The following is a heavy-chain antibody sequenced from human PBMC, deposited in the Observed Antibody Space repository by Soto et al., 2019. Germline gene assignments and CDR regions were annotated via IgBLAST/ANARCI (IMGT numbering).Heavy chain of an antibody. CDR1: GGSISSGDYY. J-gene: IGHJ4*02. CDR2: IYYSGST. D-gene: IGHD3-10*01. V-gene: IGHV4-30-4*01. Sequence: QVQLQESGPGLVKPSQTLSLTCTVSGGSISSGDYYWSWIRQPPGKSLEWNGYIYYSGSTYYNPSLKSRVTISVDTSKNQFSLKLSSVTAADTAVYYCARVGGFGATTIDYWGQGTLVTVSS. CDR3: ARVGGFGATTIDY.